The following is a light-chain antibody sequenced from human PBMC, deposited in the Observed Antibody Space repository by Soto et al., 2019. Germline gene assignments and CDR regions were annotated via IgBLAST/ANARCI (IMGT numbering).Light chain of an antibody. CDR1: QSINNNY. CDR2: GAS. CDR3: QQYGRSPKT. Sequence: EVVLTQSPGTLSLSPGERATLSCRASQSINNNYLGWYQQKPGQAPRLLIYGASSRATGIPDRFSGSGSGTDFTLTISRLEPEDCAVYYCQQYGRSPKTFGQGTKVDIK. V-gene: IGKV3-20*01. J-gene: IGKJ1*01.